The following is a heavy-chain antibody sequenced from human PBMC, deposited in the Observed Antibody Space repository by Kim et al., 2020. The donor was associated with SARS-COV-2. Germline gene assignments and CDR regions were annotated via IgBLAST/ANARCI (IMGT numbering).Heavy chain of an antibody. CDR2: IYYSGST. CDR3: ARHERPIAWFGELMGWFDP. D-gene: IGHD3-10*01. V-gene: IGHV4-59*08. CDR1: GGSISSYY. Sequence: SETLSLTFTVSGGSISSYYWSWTRQPPGKGLAWIGYIYYSGSTNYNPSLKSRVTISVDTSKNQFSLKLSSVTAADTAVYYCARHERPIAWFGELMGWFDPWGQGTLVTVSS. J-gene: IGHJ5*02.